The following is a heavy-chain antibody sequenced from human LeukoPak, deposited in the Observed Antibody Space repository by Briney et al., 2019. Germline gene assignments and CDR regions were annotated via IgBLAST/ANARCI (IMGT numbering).Heavy chain of an antibody. Sequence: PGGSLRLSCAASGFTFSSYAMSWVRQAPGKGLEWVSAISGSGGSTYYADSVKGRFTISRDNSKNTLYLQMNSLRAEDTAVYYCAKDPFQCSGGSCYSVYYYFDYWGQGTLVTVSS. CDR3: AKDPFQCSGGSCYSVYYYFDY. D-gene: IGHD2-15*01. J-gene: IGHJ4*02. CDR2: ISGSGGST. V-gene: IGHV3-23*01. CDR1: GFTFSSYA.